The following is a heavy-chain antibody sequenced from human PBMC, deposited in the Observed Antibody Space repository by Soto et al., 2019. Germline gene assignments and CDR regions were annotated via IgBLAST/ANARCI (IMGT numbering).Heavy chain of an antibody. CDR2: IIPIFGTA. CDR1: GGTFSSYA. Sequence: SVKVSCKASGGTFSSYAISWVRQAPGQGLEWMGGIIPIFGTANYAQKFQGRATITADESTSTAYMELSSLRSEDTAVYYCARDRNTAMVTLDYGMDVWGQGTTVTVSS. D-gene: IGHD5-18*01. CDR3: ARDRNTAMVTLDYGMDV. V-gene: IGHV1-69*13. J-gene: IGHJ6*02.